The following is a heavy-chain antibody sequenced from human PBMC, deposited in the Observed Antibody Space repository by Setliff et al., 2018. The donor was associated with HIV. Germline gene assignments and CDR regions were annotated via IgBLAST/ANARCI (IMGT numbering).Heavy chain of an antibody. D-gene: IGHD4-4*01. CDR3: ARVRRDGNSFDD. J-gene: IGHJ4*02. CDR2: IYYSGST. CDR1: GGSTSSGDYY. Sequence: SETLSLTCTVSGGSTSSGDYYWSWIRQPPGKGLEWTGYIYYSGSTYYNPSLRSRVTISLDTSKNQFSLKLSSVTAADTAVYFCARVRRDGNSFDDWGQGTLVTVSS. V-gene: IGHV4-30-4*08.